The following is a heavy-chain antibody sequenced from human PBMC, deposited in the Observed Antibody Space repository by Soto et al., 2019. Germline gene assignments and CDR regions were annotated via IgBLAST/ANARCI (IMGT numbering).Heavy chain of an antibody. Sequence: QVQLQESGPGLVKPSEPLSLTCTVSGGSISSYYWSWIRQPAGKGLEWIGRIYTSGSTNYNPSLKSRVTMSIDTSKNQFSLQLTSVTAADTAMYYCATEVRSSEYGSSWYRVDYWGQGTLVTVST. D-gene: IGHD6-13*01. V-gene: IGHV4-4*07. J-gene: IGHJ4*02. CDR3: ATEVRSSEYGSSWYRVDY. CDR2: IYTSGST. CDR1: GGSISSYY.